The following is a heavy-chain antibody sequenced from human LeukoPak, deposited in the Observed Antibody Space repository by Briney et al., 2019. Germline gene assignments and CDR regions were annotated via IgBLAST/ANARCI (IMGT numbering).Heavy chain of an antibody. Sequence: GGYLRLSCAASGFTFSSYGMHWVRQAPGKGLEWVAVIWYDGSNKYYADSVKGRFTISRDNSKNTLYLQMNSLRAEDTAVYYCARERWILDAFDIWGQGTMVTVSS. D-gene: IGHD5-18*01. CDR2: IWYDGSNK. V-gene: IGHV3-33*01. J-gene: IGHJ3*02. CDR1: GFTFSSYG. CDR3: ARERWILDAFDI.